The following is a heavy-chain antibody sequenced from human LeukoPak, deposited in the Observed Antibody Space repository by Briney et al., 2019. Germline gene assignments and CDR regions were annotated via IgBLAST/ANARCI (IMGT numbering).Heavy chain of an antibody. J-gene: IGHJ6*03. CDR2: ISGSVGGT. CDR1: GFTFTGYA. CDR3: AKEYCSSTSCYPFHYYYYMDV. Sequence: GGALRLSSAQSGFTFTGYAMSTGREAPGEGVECGSAISGSVGGTYYADSVKGRFTISRDNSKNTLYLQMNSLRAEDTAVYYCAKEYCSSTSCYPFHYYYYMDVWGKGTTVTVSS. V-gene: IGHV3-23*01. D-gene: IGHD2-2*01.